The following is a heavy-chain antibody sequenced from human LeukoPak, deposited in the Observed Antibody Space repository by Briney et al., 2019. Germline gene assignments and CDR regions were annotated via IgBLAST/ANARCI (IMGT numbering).Heavy chain of an antibody. CDR2: INPSGGST. V-gene: IGHV1-46*01. D-gene: IGHD3-22*01. J-gene: IGHJ4*02. CDR1: GYTFTSYY. CDR3: AKGGEENYYDSSDYVY. Sequence: ASVKVSCKASGYTFTSYYMHWVRQAPGQGLEWMGIINPSGGSTSYAQKFQGRVTMTRDMSTSTVYMELSSLRSEDMAVYYCAKGGEENYYDSSDYVYWGQGTLVTVSS.